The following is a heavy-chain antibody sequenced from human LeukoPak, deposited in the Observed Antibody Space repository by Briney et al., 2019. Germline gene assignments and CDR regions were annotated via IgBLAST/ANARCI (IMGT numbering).Heavy chain of an antibody. CDR2: INHSGST. J-gene: IGHJ4*02. D-gene: IGHD3-22*01. Sequence: SETLSLTCAVYGGSFSGYYWSWIRQPPGKGLEWIGEINHSGSTNYNPSLKSRVTISVDTSKNQFSLKLSSVTAADTAVYYCARISYYYDSSGYRNWGQGTLVTVSS. CDR1: GGSFSGYY. CDR3: ARISYYYDSSGYRN. V-gene: IGHV4-34*01.